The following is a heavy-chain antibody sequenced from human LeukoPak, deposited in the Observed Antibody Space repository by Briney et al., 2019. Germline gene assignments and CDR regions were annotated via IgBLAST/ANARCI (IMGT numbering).Heavy chain of an antibody. V-gene: IGHV4-34*01. CDR1: GGSFSGYY. D-gene: IGHD3-16*01. Sequence: SETLSLTCAVYGGSFSGYYWSWIRQPPGKGLEWIGEINHSGSTNYNPSLKSRVTISVDTSKNQFSLKLSSVTAGDTGGYYCARRLGMFGAFDSWVQGTMVSVSS. CDR3: ARRLGMFGAFDS. CDR2: INHSGST. J-gene: IGHJ3*02.